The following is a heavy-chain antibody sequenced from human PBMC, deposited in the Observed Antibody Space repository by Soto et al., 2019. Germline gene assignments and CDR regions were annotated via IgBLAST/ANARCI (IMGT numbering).Heavy chain of an antibody. V-gene: IGHV3-23*01. D-gene: IGHD2-2*01. CDR1: PITVYNFAA. CDR3: AKDRALENQTPYGMDV. CDR2: ISGRGDHK. Sequence: EMQLLESGGGLGQPGGSLRLSCVASPITVYNFAAMSWVRQAPESGLEWVSTISGRGDHKYYADSVKGRFTISRDNSKNRLDLQMDGLRVEDTAVYYCAKDRALENQTPYGMDVWGQGTTVPV. J-gene: IGHJ6*02.